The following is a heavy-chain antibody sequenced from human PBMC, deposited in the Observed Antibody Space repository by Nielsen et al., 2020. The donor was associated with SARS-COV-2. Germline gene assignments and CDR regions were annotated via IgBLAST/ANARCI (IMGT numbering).Heavy chain of an antibody. CDR1: GCSFSGYY. CDR2: INHSGST. D-gene: IGHD3-22*01. Sequence: SETLSLTCAVYGCSFSGYYWRWIRQPPGKGLEWIGEINHSGSTNYNPSLRSRVTITLDTSKNKFPLKLISVTAADTAVYSCARGARGYNYVSIAYFDYWRQGTLVTVSP. CDR3: ARGARGYNYVSIAYFDY. J-gene: IGHJ4*02. V-gene: IGHV4-34*01.